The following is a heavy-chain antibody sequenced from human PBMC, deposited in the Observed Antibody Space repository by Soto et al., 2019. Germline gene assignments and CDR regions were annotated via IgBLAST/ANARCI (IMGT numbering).Heavy chain of an antibody. J-gene: IGHJ6*02. V-gene: IGHV3-11*01. Sequence: GGSLRLSCAASGFTFSDYYMSWIRQAPGKGLEWVSYISSSGSTIYYADSVKGRFTISRDNAKNSLYLQMNSLRAEDAAEYYCARALVVAATNYYYGMDVWGQGTTVTVSS. CDR3: ARALVVAATNYYYGMDV. D-gene: IGHD2-15*01. CDR1: GFTFSDYY. CDR2: ISSSGSTI.